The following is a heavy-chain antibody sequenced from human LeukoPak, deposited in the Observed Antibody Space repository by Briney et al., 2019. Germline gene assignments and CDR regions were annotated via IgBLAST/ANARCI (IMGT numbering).Heavy chain of an antibody. D-gene: IGHD5-24*01. J-gene: IGHJ4*02. CDR1: GFIFTNYF. CDR3: VIEAPGMATKTIRSDPYYFDY. V-gene: IGHV3-7*03. Sequence: RPGGSLRLSCAASGFIFTNYFMSCVRQAPGKGRESVACIKHDGREKYYVESVRGRFTLSRAHTMNSMYLQMSSLRSEDTAVYYCVIEAPGMATKTIRSDPYYFDYWGQGTLVTVSS. CDR2: IKHDGREK.